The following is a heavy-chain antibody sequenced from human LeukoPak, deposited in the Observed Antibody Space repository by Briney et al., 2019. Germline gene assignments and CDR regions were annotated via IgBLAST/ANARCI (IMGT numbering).Heavy chain of an antibody. D-gene: IGHD6-13*01. CDR2: IYSGGST. J-gene: IGHJ4*02. Sequence: GGSLRLSCAASGFTVSSNYMSWVRQAPGKGLEWVSVIYSGGSTYYADSVKGRFTISRDNSKNTLYLQMNSLRAEDTAVYYCAKDWVVDTGIAAAADYWGQGTLVTVSS. V-gene: IGHV3-53*01. CDR1: GFTVSSNY. CDR3: AKDWVVDTGIAAAADY.